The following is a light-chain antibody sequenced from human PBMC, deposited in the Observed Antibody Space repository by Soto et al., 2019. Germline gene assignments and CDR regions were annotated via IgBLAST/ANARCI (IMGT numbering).Light chain of an antibody. J-gene: IGKJ4*01. CDR3: QQRSNWLT. V-gene: IGKV3-11*01. CDR1: QSVSSY. Sequence: EIVLTQSPATLSLSPGERATLSCRASQSVSSYLGWYQQKPGQAPRLLIYDASSRATGIPARFSGSGSGTDFTLTISSLEPEDFAVYYCQQRSNWLTFGGGTKVEIK. CDR2: DAS.